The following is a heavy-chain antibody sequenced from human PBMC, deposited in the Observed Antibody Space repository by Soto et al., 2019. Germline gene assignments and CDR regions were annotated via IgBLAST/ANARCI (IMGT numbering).Heavy chain of an antibody. J-gene: IGHJ4*02. CDR3: ARNIGWYTHDY. V-gene: IGHV4-59*11. D-gene: IGHD6-19*01. Sequence: SETLSLTCTVTGDSMNSHYWSWLRQPPGKGLEWIGYISSSGGTKYNISLKNRVTISKDTTKKQWSLTQTTVTAADKAVYYCARNIGWYTHDYGGPGTLVTVSS. CDR1: GDSMNSHY. CDR2: ISSSGGT.